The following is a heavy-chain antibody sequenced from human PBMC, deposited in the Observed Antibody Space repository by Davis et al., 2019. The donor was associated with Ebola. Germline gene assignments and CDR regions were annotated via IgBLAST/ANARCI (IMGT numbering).Heavy chain of an antibody. CDR1: GYTFTSYA. CDR3: ASDQRWDFDY. D-gene: IGHD4-23*01. J-gene: IGHJ4*02. CDR2: INAGNGNT. Sequence: ASVKVSCKASGYTFTSYAMHWVRQAPGQRLEWMGWINAGNGNTKYSQKFQGRVTMTTETSTLTAYMELRRLRSDDTAVYYCASDQRWDFDYWGQGTLVTV. V-gene: IGHV1-3*01.